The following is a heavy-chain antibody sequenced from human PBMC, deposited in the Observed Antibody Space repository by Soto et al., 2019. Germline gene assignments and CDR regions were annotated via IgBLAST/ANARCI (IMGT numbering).Heavy chain of an antibody. V-gene: IGHV1-2*04. J-gene: IGHJ6*02. CDR1: GYTFIGYY. CDR2: INPSTGGA. Sequence: QVQLVQSCAEVKKPGASVNISCKASGYTFIGYYMNWVRQAPGQGLAGMGWINPSTGGAHYAQKFQGWVTMTSDRCSSTAYVELRGLKSDDSVFYYWARASGRDYYYGMGGWGPVTTVIVSS. CDR3: ARASGRDYYYGMGG.